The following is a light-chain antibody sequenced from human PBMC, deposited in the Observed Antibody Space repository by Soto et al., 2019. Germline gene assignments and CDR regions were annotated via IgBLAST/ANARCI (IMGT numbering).Light chain of an antibody. Sequence: QSVLTQPASVSGSPGQSITISCTGTSSDVGGYNYVSWHQQHPGKAPKLMIYDVSNRPSGVSNRFSGSKSGNTASLTISGLQAEDEADHYCSSYTSSSTPYVFGTGTKVTVL. J-gene: IGLJ1*01. V-gene: IGLV2-14*01. CDR2: DVS. CDR1: SSDVGGYNY. CDR3: SSYTSSSTPYV.